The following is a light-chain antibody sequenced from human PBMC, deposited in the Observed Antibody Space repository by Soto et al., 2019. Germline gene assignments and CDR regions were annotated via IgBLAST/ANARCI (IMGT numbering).Light chain of an antibody. Sequence: EIVMTQSPATLSVSPGGRATLSCRASQSISDTLAWYQQKPGQAPSLLIYGASRRATGFPARFSGSGSGTDFTLTISSLQYEDFAVYYCQQYDNWPWTFGQGTKVEI. J-gene: IGKJ1*01. CDR1: QSISDT. CDR2: GAS. V-gene: IGKV3-15*01. CDR3: QQYDNWPWT.